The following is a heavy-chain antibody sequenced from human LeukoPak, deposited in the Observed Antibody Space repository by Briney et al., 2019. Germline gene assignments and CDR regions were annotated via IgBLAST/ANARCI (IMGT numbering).Heavy chain of an antibody. CDR2: ISGSGGST. Sequence: GGSLRLSCAASGFTFSSYAMSWVRQAPGKGLEWVSDISGSGGSTYYADSVKGRFTISRDNSKNTLYLQVNSLRAEDTAVYYCAKVLGNSLVAVLVDYWGQGTLVTVSS. CDR3: AKVLGNSLVAVLVDY. V-gene: IGHV3-23*01. D-gene: IGHD2-15*01. J-gene: IGHJ4*02. CDR1: GFTFSSYA.